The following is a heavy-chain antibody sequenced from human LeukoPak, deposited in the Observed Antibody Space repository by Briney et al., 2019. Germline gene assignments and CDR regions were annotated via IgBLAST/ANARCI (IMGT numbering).Heavy chain of an antibody. Sequence: SQTLSLTCTVSGGSISSGGYYWSWIRQHPGQGLEWIGYIYYSGSTYYHPSLKSRVTISVDTSKNQFSLKLSSVTAADTAVYYCARVPLESYGMDVWGQGTTVTVSS. CDR2: IYYSGST. CDR3: ARVPLESYGMDV. CDR1: GGSISSGGYY. J-gene: IGHJ6*02. V-gene: IGHV4-31*03.